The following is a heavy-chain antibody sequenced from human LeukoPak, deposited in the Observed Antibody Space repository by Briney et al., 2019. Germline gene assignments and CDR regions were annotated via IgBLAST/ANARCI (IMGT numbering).Heavy chain of an antibody. V-gene: IGHV4-59*08. J-gene: IGHJ3*02. Sequence: PSETLSLACTVSGGSISSYYWSWIRQPPGKGLEWIGYIYYSGSTNYNPSLKSRVTISVDTSKNQFSLKLSSVTAADTAVYYCARHTGTAAAAKGAFDIWGQGTMVTVSS. CDR3: ARHTGTAAAAKGAFDI. CDR1: GGSISSYY. D-gene: IGHD6-13*01. CDR2: IYYSGST.